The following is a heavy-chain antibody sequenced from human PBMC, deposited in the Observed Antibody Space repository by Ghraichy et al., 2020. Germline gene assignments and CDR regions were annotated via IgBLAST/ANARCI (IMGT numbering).Heavy chain of an antibody. D-gene: IGHD2-15*01. CDR3: VRVLCSSGGCFQRFDGFHI. J-gene: IGHJ3*02. Sequence: GGSLRLSCAASGFTFGIYSMNWVRQAPGKALEWVSSIDTTSKYIYYTHSVRGRFTISRDNADNSLYLHMNDLRVEDTAVYYCVRVLCSSGGCFQRFDGFHIWGQGTMVTVSS. V-gene: IGHV3-21*01. CDR1: GFTFGIYS. CDR2: IDTTSKYI.